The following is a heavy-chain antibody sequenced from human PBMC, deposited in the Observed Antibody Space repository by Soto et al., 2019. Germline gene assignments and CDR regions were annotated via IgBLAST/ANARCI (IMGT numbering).Heavy chain of an antibody. J-gene: IGHJ4*02. CDR2: ILDDGNNK. CDR1: GFTFRSYG. V-gene: IGHV3-30*18. Sequence: QVQLVESGGGVVQPGRSLRLSCAASGFTFRSYGMHWVRQAPGKGLEWVALILDDGNNKYYADSVKGRFTISRDNSKNTLFLQMNSLRAEDTAIYYCAKPTNWNYFDFWGQGALVTVSS. CDR3: AKPTNWNYFDF. D-gene: IGHD1-1*01.